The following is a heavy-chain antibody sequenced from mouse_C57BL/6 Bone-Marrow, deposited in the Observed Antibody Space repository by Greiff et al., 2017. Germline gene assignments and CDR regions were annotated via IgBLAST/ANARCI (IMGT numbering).Heavy chain of an antibody. CDR2: ISSGSSTI. CDR1: GFTFSDYG. CDR3: ARCGYGNYWFAY. V-gene: IGHV5-17*01. D-gene: IGHD2-10*02. Sequence: EVQGVESGGGLVKPGGSLKLSCAASGFTFSDYGLNWVRQAPEKGLEWVACISSGSSTIYYADTVKGRFTISRDNAKNTLFLQMTSLRSEDTAMYYCARCGYGNYWFAYWGQGTLVTVSA. J-gene: IGHJ3*01.